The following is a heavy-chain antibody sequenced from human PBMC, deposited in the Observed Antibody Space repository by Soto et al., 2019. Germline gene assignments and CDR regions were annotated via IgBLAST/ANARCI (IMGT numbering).Heavy chain of an antibody. CDR1: GASVSNGY. CDR3: ARSYYDSTGFAVDP. D-gene: IGHD3-22*01. Sequence: QMQLQASGPGLVKPSETLSLTCYVSGASVSNGYWSWIRQPPGKGLEWIGFMYFGGSFNYNPSLTSRATIVVETYKNQFSMKMTSVTASDTAVYYCARSYYDSTGFAVDPWRQGTLVTVSS. J-gene: IGHJ5*02. CDR2: MYFGGSF. V-gene: IGHV4-59*02.